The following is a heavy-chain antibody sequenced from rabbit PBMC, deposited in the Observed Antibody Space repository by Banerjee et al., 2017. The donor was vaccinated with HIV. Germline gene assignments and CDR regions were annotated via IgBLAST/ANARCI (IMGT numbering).Heavy chain of an antibody. J-gene: IGHJ4*01. CDR1: GFSFSSSYY. CDR3: ARAYAGDPNYGCVYYFNL. CDR2: IYTGGGNT. Sequence: QSLEESGGDLVKPGASLTLTCTTSGFSFSSSYYMCWVRQAPGKGLEWIGCIYTGGGNTYYATWAKGRFTISKTSSTTVTLQMTSLTAADTATYFCARAYAGDPNYGCVYYFNLWGQGTLVTVS. V-gene: IGHV1S40*01. D-gene: IGHD4-2*01.